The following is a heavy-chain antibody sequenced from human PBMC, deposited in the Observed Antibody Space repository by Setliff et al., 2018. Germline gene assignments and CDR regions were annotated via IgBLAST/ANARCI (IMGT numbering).Heavy chain of an antibody. CDR3: ARPAYSSRWYEIKGFDY. CDR2: VFSGDSDT. Sequence: PGESLKISCKGSGYRFTTYWIGWVRQMPGKGLEWMGIVFSGDSDTRYSPSFQGQVTISADKSISTAYLQWSSLKASDTAIYYCARPAYSSRWYEIKGFDYWGQGTLVTVSS. D-gene: IGHD6-13*01. V-gene: IGHV5-51*01. J-gene: IGHJ4*02. CDR1: GYRFTTYW.